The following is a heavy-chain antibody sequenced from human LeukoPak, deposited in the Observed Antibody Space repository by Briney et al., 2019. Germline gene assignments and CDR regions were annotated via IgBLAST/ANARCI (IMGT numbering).Heavy chain of an antibody. CDR2: ISGSGGST. CDR1: GFTFSSYW. D-gene: IGHD6-19*01. V-gene: IGHV3-23*01. J-gene: IGHJ4*02. Sequence: GGSLRLSCTASGFTFSSYWMSWVRQAPGKGLEWVSAISGSGGSTYYADSVKGRFTISRDNSKNTLYLQMNSLRAEDTAVYYCAKRPYSSGWYWHYWGQGTLVTVSS. CDR3: AKRPYSSGWYWHY.